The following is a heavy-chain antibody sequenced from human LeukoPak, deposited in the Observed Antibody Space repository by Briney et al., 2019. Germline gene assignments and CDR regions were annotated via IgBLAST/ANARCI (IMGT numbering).Heavy chain of an antibody. CDR2: IIPIFGTA. D-gene: IGHD2-2*01. Sequence: SVTVSCKASGGTFSSYAISWVRQAPGQGLEWMGGIIPIFGTANYAQKFQGRVTITADESTGTAYMELSSLRSEDTAVYYCARDWGYCSSTSCYGIDYWGQGTLVTVSS. CDR3: ARDWGYCSSTSCYGIDY. CDR1: GGTFSSYA. J-gene: IGHJ4*02. V-gene: IGHV1-69*13.